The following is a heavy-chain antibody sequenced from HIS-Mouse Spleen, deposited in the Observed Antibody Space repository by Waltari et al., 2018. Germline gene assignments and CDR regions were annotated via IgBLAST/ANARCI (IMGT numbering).Heavy chain of an antibody. CDR2: IYYSGSP. D-gene: IGHD6-13*01. J-gene: IGHJ2*01. Sequence: QLQLQESGPGLVKPSETLSLTCTVSGGSISSSSSYWGWIRQPPGKGLEWTRSIYYSGSPYDNPALKSRVTTPVDTSKNQFSRKLSSVPAADTAVYYWAREIPYSSSWYDWYFDLWGRGTLVTVSS. CDR3: AREIPYSSSWYDWYFDL. CDR1: GGSISSSSSY. V-gene: IGHV4-39*07.